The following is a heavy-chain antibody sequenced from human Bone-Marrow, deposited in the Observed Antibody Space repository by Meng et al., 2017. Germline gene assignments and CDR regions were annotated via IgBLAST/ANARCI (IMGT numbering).Heavy chain of an antibody. CDR1: GFTFSRYR. J-gene: IGHJ5*02. CDR2: IGTAGDT. V-gene: IGHV3-13*01. CDR3: ARDGPITMVRGVITA. D-gene: IGHD3-10*01. Sequence: GESLKISCAASGFTFSRYRMNWVRQATGKGLEWVSAIGTAGDTYYPGSVKGRFTISRENAKNSLYLQMNSLRAGDTAVYYCARDGPITMVRGVITAWGQGTLVTVSS.